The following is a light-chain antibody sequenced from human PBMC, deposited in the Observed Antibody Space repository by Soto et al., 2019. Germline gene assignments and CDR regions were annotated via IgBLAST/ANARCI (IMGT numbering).Light chain of an antibody. CDR3: SSYAGSNSWV. V-gene: IGLV2-8*01. Sequence: QSALTQPPSASGSPGQSVTISCTGTSSDVGGYNYVSWYQQHPGKAPKLMIYEVSKRPSGVPDRSSGPKSGNTASLTVSGLQAEDEADYYCSSYAGSNSWVFGGGTKLTVL. J-gene: IGLJ3*02. CDR1: SSDVGGYNY. CDR2: EVS.